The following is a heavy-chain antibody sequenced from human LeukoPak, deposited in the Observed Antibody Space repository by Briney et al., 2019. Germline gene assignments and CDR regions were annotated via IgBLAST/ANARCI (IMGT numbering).Heavy chain of an antibody. CDR2: NYYSGST. Sequence: SETLSLTCPGSGGSINSYYWSWIRQSPPKGLEGTGYNYYSGSTNYNPSLKSRVTISVDTSKNQFSLKLSSVTAADTAVYYCARVRPLRVAVAVCFDPWGQGTLVTVSS. CDR1: GGSINSYY. CDR3: ARVRPLRVAVAVCFDP. D-gene: IGHD6-19*01. J-gene: IGHJ5*02. V-gene: IGHV4-59*12.